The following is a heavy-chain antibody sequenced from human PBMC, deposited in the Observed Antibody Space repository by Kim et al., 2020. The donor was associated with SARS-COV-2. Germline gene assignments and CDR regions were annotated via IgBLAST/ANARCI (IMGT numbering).Heavy chain of an antibody. CDR1: GFTFSSYA. J-gene: IGHJ4*02. D-gene: IGHD3-22*01. CDR2: ISGSGGST. V-gene: IGHV3-23*01. CDR3: AKDSPGGYYDSSGYRTYYFDY. Sequence: GGSLRLSCAASGFTFSSYAMSWVRQAPGKGLEWVSAISGSGGSTYYADSVKGRFTISRDNSKNTLYLQMNSLRAEDTAVYYCAKDSPGGYYDSSGYRTYYFDYWGQGTLVTVSS.